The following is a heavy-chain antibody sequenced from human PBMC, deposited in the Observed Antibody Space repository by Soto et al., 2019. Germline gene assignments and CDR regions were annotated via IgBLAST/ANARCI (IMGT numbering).Heavy chain of an antibody. CDR3: ARDVYSNYVFDY. CDR1: GFTFSSYW. Sequence: GGSLRLSCAASGFTFSSYWMSWVRQAPGKGLEWVANIKKDGSEKSYGDSVKGRFTISRDNAKNSLYLQMNSLRAEDTAVYYCARDVYSNYVFDYWGQGTLVTVSS. V-gene: IGHV3-7*04. D-gene: IGHD4-4*01. J-gene: IGHJ4*02. CDR2: IKKDGSEK.